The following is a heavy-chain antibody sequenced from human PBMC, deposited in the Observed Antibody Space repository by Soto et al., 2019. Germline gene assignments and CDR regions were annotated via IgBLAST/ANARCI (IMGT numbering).Heavy chain of an antibody. CDR2: IYYSGST. CDR1: GGSISSYY. V-gene: IGHV4-59*08. J-gene: IGHJ3*01. D-gene: IGHD5-18*01. CDR3: ARRYGYAFDF. Sequence: QVQLQESGPGLVKPSETLSLTCTVSGGSISSYYWSWIRQPPGKGLEWIGYIYYSGSTNYNPSLKSRVPISVDTSKNQFSLKLKLSSVTAADTAVYYCARRYGYAFDFWGQGTMVTVSS.